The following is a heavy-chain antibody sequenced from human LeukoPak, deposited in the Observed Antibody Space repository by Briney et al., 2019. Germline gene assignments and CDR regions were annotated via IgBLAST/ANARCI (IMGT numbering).Heavy chain of an antibody. J-gene: IGHJ4*02. CDR2: IYYSGST. CDR3: ARFRVQWLVFDY. V-gene: IGHV4-59*01. Sequence: PSETLSLTCTVSGGSISSYYWSWIRQPPGKGLEWIGYIYYSGSTNYNPSLKSRVTISVDTSKNQFSLKLSSVTAADTAVYYCARFRVQWLVFDYWGQGTLVTVSS. D-gene: IGHD6-19*01. CDR1: GGSISSYY.